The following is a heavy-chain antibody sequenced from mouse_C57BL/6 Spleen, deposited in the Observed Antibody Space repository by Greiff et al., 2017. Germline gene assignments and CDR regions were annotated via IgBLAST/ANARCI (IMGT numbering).Heavy chain of an antibody. D-gene: IGHD3-2*02. CDR2: ISGGGGNT. V-gene: IGHV5-9*01. J-gene: IGHJ3*01. Sequence: EVKLMESGGGLVKPGGSLKLSCAASGFTFSSYTMSWVRQTPEKRLEWVATISGGGGNTYYPDSVQGRFTISRDNAKNTLYLQMSSLRSEDTALYYGASGAAQARVSYWGQGTLVTVSA. CDR1: GFTFSSYT. CDR3: ASGAAQARVSY.